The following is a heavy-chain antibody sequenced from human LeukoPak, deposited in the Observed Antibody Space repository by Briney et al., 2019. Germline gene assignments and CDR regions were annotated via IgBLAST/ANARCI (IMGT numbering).Heavy chain of an antibody. J-gene: IGHJ4*02. D-gene: IGHD6-13*01. CDR3: ARQAKTEQQLSRHMAEVDY. CDR1: GGSISSYY. V-gene: IGHV4-59*08. Sequence: SETLSLTCTVSGGSISSYYWSWLRQPPGKGLEWIGYIYYSGSTNYNPSLKSRVTISVDTSKNQFSLKLSSVTAADTAVYYCARQAKTEQQLSRHMAEVDYWGQGTLVTVSS. CDR2: IYYSGST.